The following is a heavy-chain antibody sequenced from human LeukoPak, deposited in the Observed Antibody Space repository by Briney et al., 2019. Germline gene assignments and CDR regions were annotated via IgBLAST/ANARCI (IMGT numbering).Heavy chain of an antibody. J-gene: IGHJ6*03. Sequence: GASVKVSCKASGCTFTSYGISWVRQAPGQGLEWMGWISAYNGNTNYAQKLQGRVTMTTDTSTSTAYMELRSLRSDDTAVYYCAREKKDSSGYYPYYYYYYMDVWGKGTTVTVSS. CDR2: ISAYNGNT. CDR1: GCTFTSYG. CDR3: AREKKDSSGYYPYYYYYYMDV. D-gene: IGHD3-22*01. V-gene: IGHV1-18*01.